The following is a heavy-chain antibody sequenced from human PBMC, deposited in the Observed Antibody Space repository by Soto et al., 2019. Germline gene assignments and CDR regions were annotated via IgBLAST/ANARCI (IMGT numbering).Heavy chain of an antibody. CDR1: GGTFSSYT. CDR2: IIPILGIA. Sequence: VKVSCKASGGTFSSYTISWVRQAPGQGLEWMGRIIPILGIANYAQKFQGRVTITADKSTSTAYMELSSLRSEDTAVYYCARDGAAAGPSDAFDIWGQGTMVTVSS. D-gene: IGHD6-13*01. J-gene: IGHJ3*02. CDR3: ARDGAAAGPSDAFDI. V-gene: IGHV1-69*04.